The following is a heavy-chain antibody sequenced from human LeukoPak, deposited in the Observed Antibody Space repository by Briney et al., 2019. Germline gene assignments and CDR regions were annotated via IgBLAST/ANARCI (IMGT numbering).Heavy chain of an antibody. CDR1: GGSISSYY. D-gene: IGHD3-9*01. Sequence: SETLSLTCTVSGGSISSYYWSWIRQPPGKELEWIGYIYYSGSTNYNPSLKSRGTISVDTSKNQFSLKLSSVPAADTAVYYCARHAAYYDILTGYTISQVDYWGQGTLVTVSS. J-gene: IGHJ4*02. CDR2: IYYSGST. CDR3: ARHAAYYDILTGYTISQVDY. V-gene: IGHV4-59*08.